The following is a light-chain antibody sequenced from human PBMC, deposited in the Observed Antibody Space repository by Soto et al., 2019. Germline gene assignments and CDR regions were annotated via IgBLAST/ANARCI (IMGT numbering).Light chain of an antibody. CDR2: KAF. Sequence: DVVMTQSPLSLPVTLGQPASISCRSSQSIVYSDGNAYLSWFQQRTGQSPRRLIYKAFNRDSGDTDRCSGSGSGTDFTLQISRVEAEDVGVYYCRQGTHRPPVPVGQGTKLEIK. J-gene: IGKJ2*01. CDR3: RQGTHRPPVP. V-gene: IGKV2-30*01. CDR1: QSIVYSDGNAY.